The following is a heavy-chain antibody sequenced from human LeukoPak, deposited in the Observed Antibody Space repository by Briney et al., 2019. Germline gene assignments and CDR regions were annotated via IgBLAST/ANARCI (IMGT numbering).Heavy chain of an antibody. CDR2: ISYDGSNK. V-gene: IGHV3-30-3*01. J-gene: IGHJ6*02. Sequence: GRSLRLSCAASGFTFSSYAMHWVRQAPGKGLEWVAVISYDGSNKYYADSVKGRFTISRDNSKNTLYLQMNSLRAEDTAVYYCARDRIPAAIGRWYYGMDVWGQGTTVTVSS. D-gene: IGHD2-2*02. CDR1: GFTFSSYA. CDR3: ARDRIPAAIGRWYYGMDV.